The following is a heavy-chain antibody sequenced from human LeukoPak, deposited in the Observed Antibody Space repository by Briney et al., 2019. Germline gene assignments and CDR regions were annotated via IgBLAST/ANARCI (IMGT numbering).Heavy chain of an antibody. V-gene: IGHV1-2*02. CDR2: INPNSGGT. CDR1: GYTFTGYY. J-gene: IGHJ4*02. D-gene: IGHD3-3*01. CDR3: ARYPSGDYDFWSGYYSVGFDY. Sequence: ASVKVSCKASGYTFTGYYMHWVRQAPGRGLEWMGWINPNSGGTNYAQKFQGRVTMTRDTSISTAYMELSRLRSDDTAVYYCARYPSGDYDFWSGYYSVGFDYWGQGTLVTVSS.